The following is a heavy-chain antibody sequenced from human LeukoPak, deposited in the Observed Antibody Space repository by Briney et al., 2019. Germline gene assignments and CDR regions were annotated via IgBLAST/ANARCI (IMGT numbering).Heavy chain of an antibody. D-gene: IGHD6-19*01. Sequence: PGGFLRLSCSASGFTLSSYAMHWVRQAPGKGLEYVSAISSNGGSTYYADSVKGRFTISRDNSKNTLYLQMNSLRAEDTAVYYCARDLSSGWSPIDYWGRGTLVTVSS. CDR2: ISSNGGST. CDR1: GFTLSSYA. V-gene: IGHV3-64*04. J-gene: IGHJ4*02. CDR3: ARDLSSGWSPIDY.